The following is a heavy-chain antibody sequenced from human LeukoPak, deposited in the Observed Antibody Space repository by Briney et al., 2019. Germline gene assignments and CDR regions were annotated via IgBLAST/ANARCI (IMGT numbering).Heavy chain of an antibody. CDR1: GFTVSTNY. Sequence: GGSLRLSCGASGFTVSTNYMSWVRQAPGKGLEWVSIIYSGGSTYYADSVKGRFTISRDNSKNTLYLQMKSLRAEDKAVYYCASYRYGSSFAFDIWGQGTMVTVSS. CDR2: IYSGGST. J-gene: IGHJ3*02. CDR3: ASYRYGSSFAFDI. V-gene: IGHV3-66*01. D-gene: IGHD6-6*01.